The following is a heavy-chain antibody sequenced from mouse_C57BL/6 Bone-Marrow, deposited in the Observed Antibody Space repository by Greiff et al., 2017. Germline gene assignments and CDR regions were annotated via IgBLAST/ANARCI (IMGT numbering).Heavy chain of an antibody. D-gene: IGHD1-1*01. Sequence: QVQLQQPGAELVKPGASVKLSCKASGYTFTSYWMHWVKQRPGQGLEWIGMIHPNSGSTNYNEKFKSKATLTVDKSSSTAYMRLSSLTSEDSAVYYCARRGSYCYGSSYGDWGQGTTLTVSS. CDR1: GYTFTSYW. V-gene: IGHV1-64*01. CDR2: IHPNSGST. CDR3: ARRGSYCYGSSYGD. J-gene: IGHJ2*01.